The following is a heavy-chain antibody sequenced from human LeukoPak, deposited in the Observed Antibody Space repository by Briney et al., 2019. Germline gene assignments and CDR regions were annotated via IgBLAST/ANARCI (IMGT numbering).Heavy chain of an antibody. J-gene: IGHJ4*02. V-gene: IGHV3-30*02. CDR3: AGDFDY. Sequence: GGSLRLSCAASGLTFNNYGMHWVRQAPGKGLEWVAFTRSDGNDKYYADSVKGRFTISRDNSKNMLYLQMNSLRAEDTAVYYCAGDFDYWGQGTLVTVSS. D-gene: IGHD3-10*01. CDR1: GLTFNNYG. CDR2: TRSDGNDK.